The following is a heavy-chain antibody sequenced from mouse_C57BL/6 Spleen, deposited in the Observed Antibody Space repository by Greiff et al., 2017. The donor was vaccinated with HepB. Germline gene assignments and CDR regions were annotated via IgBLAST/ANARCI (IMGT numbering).Heavy chain of an antibody. CDR2: IYPGDGDT. Sequence: QVQLQQSGPELVKPGASVKISCKASGYAFSSSWMNWVKQRPGKGLEWIGRIYPGDGDTNYNGKFKGKATLTADKSSSTAYMQLSSLTSEDSAVYFCARGGLRREYFDYWGQGTTLTVSS. D-gene: IGHD2-2*01. J-gene: IGHJ2*01. CDR1: GYAFSSSW. V-gene: IGHV1-82*01. CDR3: ARGGLRREYFDY.